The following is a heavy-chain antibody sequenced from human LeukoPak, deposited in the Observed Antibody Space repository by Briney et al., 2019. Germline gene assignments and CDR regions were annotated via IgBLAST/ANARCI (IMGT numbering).Heavy chain of an antibody. J-gene: IGHJ4*02. CDR2: IKSKTDGGTT. CDR1: GFTFSNAW. CDR3: TTAGEWELRDY. D-gene: IGHD1-26*01. Sequence: PGGSLRLSCAASGFTFSNAWMSRVRQAPGKGLEWVGRIKSKTDGGTTDYAAPVKGRFTISRDDSKNALYLQMNSLKTEDTAVYYCTTAGEWELRDYWGQGTLVTVSS. V-gene: IGHV3-15*01.